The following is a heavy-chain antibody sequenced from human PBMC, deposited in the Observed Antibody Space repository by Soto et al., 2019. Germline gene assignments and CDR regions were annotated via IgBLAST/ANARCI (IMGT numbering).Heavy chain of an antibody. CDR1: GYTFTKYC. D-gene: IGHD3-3*01. J-gene: IGHJ4*02. V-gene: IGHV1-18*04. CDR3: ARVDVLRFLEWLI. CDR2: ISAYNGNT. Sequence: ASVKVPCKASGYTFTKYCISWVRQAPGQGLEWMGWISAYNGNTNYAQNLQGRVTMTTDTSTSTGYMELRSLRSDDTAVYYCARVDVLRFLEWLIWGQGTLVTVSS.